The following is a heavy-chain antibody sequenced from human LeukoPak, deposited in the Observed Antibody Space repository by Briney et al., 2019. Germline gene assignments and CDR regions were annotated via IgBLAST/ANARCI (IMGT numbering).Heavy chain of an antibody. CDR1: GFTFSSYA. D-gene: IGHD2-15*01. CDR2: ISGSGGST. J-gene: IGHJ6*02. CDR3: AKDIVVGPLLTYYYYGMDV. V-gene: IGHV3-23*01. Sequence: GGSLRLSCAASGFTFSSYAMSWDRQAPGKGLEWVSAISGSGGSTYYADSVKGRFTISRDNSKNTLYLQMNSLRAEDTAVYYCAKDIVVGPLLTYYYYGMDVWGQGTTVTVSS.